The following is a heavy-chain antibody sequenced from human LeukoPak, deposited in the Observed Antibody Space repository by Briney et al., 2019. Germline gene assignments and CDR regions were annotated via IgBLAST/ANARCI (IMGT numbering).Heavy chain of an antibody. Sequence: ASVKVSCKVSGYTLTELSMHWVRQAPGKGLEWMGGFDPEDGETIYAQKFQGRVTMTEDTSTDTAYMELSSLRSEDTAVYYCATRPNYYYDSSGPPYYFDYWGQGTLVTVPS. CDR2: FDPEDGET. CDR3: ATRPNYYYDSSGPPYYFDY. J-gene: IGHJ4*02. V-gene: IGHV1-24*01. D-gene: IGHD3-22*01. CDR1: GYTLTELS.